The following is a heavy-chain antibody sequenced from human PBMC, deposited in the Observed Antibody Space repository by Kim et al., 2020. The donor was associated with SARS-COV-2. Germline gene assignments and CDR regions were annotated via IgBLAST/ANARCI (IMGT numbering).Heavy chain of an antibody. CDR2: ST. Sequence: STHYNPSLKSRVTISVDTSKNQFSLKLSSVTAADTAVYYCARDMRDGGNYWGQGTLVTVSS. D-gene: IGHD1-26*01. J-gene: IGHJ4*02. CDR3: ARDMRDGGNY. V-gene: IGHV4-34*01.